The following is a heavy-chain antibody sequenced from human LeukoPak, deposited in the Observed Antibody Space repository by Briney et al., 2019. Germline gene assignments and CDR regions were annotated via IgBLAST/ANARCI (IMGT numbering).Heavy chain of an antibody. CDR1: GFTFSSYA. D-gene: IGHD3-10*01. V-gene: IGHV3-23*01. Sequence: GGSLRLSCAASGFTFSSYAMSWVRQAPGQGLEWVSAISGSGGSTYYADSVKGRFTISRDNSKNTLYLQMNSLRAEDTAVYYCAKDQDAKFMVRGVFDYWGQGTLVTVSS. CDR2: ISGSGGST. J-gene: IGHJ4*02. CDR3: AKDQDAKFMVRGVFDY.